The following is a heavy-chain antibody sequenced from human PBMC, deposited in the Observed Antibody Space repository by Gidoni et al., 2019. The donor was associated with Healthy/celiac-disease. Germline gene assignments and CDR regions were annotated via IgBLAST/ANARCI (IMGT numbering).Heavy chain of an antibody. J-gene: IGHJ4*02. D-gene: IGHD3-10*01. CDR1: GFTFSSYA. Sequence: QVQLVESGGGVVQPGRSLRLSCAASGFTFSSYAMHWVRQAPGKGLEWVAVISYDGSNKYYADSVKGRFTISRDNSKNTLYLQMNSLRAEDTAVYYCARFPNSGSFDYWGQGTLVTVSS. V-gene: IGHV3-30-3*01. CDR2: ISYDGSNK. CDR3: ARFPNSGSFDY.